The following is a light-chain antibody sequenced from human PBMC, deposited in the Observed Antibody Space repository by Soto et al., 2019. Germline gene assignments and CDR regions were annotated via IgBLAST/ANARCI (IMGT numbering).Light chain of an antibody. CDR1: QSVSSY. CDR3: QKYNSAGT. V-gene: IGKV3-11*01. Sequence: EIVLTQSPATLSLSPGERATLSCRASQSVSSYLAWYQQKPGQAPRLLIYDASNRATGIPARFSGSGSGTDFTLTISSLEPEDFATYYCQKYNSAGTFGQGTKVEIK. J-gene: IGKJ1*01. CDR2: DAS.